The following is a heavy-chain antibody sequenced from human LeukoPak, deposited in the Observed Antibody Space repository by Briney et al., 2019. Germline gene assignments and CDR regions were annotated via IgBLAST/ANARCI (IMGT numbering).Heavy chain of an antibody. D-gene: IGHD5-24*01. CDR3: ARVEMATMALDY. Sequence: PSETLSLTCTVSGGSISSYYWSWIRQPPGKGLEWIGYIYYSGSTNYNPSLKSRVTISVDTSKNQFSLKLSSVTAADTAVYYCARVEMATMALDYWGQGTLVTVSS. J-gene: IGHJ4*02. CDR2: IYYSGST. V-gene: IGHV4-59*01. CDR1: GGSISSYY.